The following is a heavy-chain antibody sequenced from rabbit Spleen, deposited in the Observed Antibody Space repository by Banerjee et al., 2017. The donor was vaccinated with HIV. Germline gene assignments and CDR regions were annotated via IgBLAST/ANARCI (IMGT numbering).Heavy chain of an antibody. CDR3: ARDLVAVIGWNFGW. Sequence: QLEESGGRLVQPGGSLKLSCKASGFTLSSYYMNWVRQAPGKGLEWIGYIDPVFGITYYANWVNGRFSISRENAQNTVFLQMTSLTAADTATYFCARDLVAVIGWNFGWWGPGTLVTVS. CDR1: GFTLSSYY. J-gene: IGHJ4*01. CDR2: IDPVFGIT. D-gene: IGHD1-1*01. V-gene: IGHV1S7*01.